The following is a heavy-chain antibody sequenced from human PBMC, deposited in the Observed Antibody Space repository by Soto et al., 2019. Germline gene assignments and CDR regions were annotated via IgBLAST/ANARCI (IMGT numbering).Heavy chain of an antibody. J-gene: IGHJ5*02. Sequence: QVQLVESGGGVVQPGRSLRLSCAASGFTFSSYAMHWVRQAPGKGLEWVAVISYDGSNKYYADSVKGRFTISRDNSKNTLYLQMNSLRAEDTAVYYWAREEVGATTSWFDPWGQGTLVTVSS. CDR2: ISYDGSNK. V-gene: IGHV3-30-3*01. CDR1: GFTFSSYA. D-gene: IGHD1-26*01. CDR3: AREEVGATTSWFDP.